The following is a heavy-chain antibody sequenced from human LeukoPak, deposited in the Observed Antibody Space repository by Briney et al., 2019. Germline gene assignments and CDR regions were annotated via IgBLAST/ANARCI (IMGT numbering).Heavy chain of an antibody. Sequence: SETLSLTCTVSGGSISSYYWSWIRQPAGKGLEWIGHIYTSGSTNYNPPLKSRVTMSVDTSKNQFSLQLSSVTAADTAVYYCARTVELIYYYYYMDVWGKGTTVTVSS. CDR1: GGSISSYY. J-gene: IGHJ6*03. CDR2: IYTSGST. D-gene: IGHD1-26*01. CDR3: ARTVELIYYYYYMDV. V-gene: IGHV4-4*07.